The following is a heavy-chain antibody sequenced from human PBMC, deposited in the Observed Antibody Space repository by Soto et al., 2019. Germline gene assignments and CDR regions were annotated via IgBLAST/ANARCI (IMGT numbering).Heavy chain of an antibody. CDR3: ARDKITGLFDY. CDR1: GGSISSTSYY. Sequence: SETLSLTCTVSGGSISSTSYYWGWIRQAPGKGLEWIGNIYYSGSTQYNPSLKSRVTISVDTSKNQFSLKLTSVTAADTTVYYCARDKITGLFDYWGQGTLVTVSS. D-gene: IGHD2-8*02. CDR2: IYYSGST. V-gene: IGHV4-39*07. J-gene: IGHJ4*02.